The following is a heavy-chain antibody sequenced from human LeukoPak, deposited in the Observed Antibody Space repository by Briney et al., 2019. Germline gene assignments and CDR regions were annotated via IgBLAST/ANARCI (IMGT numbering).Heavy chain of an antibody. Sequence: GGSLRLSCVVSGFKFDDYGMSWVRQAPGKGLEWVSAISGSGGSTYYADSVKGRFTISRDNSKNTLYLQMNSLRAEDTAVYYCAKDLTPFDYWGQGTLVTVSS. V-gene: IGHV3-23*01. CDR2: ISGSGGST. J-gene: IGHJ4*02. CDR1: GFKFDDYG. CDR3: AKDLTPFDY.